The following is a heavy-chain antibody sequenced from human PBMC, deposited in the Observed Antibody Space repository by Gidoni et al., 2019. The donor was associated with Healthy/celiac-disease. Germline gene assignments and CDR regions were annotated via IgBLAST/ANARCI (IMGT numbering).Heavy chain of an antibody. Sequence: EVQLVPSGAEVKKPRESLSISCKGSGYSFTSYWISWVRQMTGKGMEWMGRIDPSDSYTNYRPSFQGNVTISDDKSISTAYLQWSSLKASDTAMYYCARSYSSSPVHDYYYMDVWGKGTTVTVSS. CDR2: IDPSDSYT. CDR1: GYSFTSYW. CDR3: ARSYSSSPVHDYYYMDV. J-gene: IGHJ6*03. D-gene: IGHD6-6*01. V-gene: IGHV5-10-1*03.